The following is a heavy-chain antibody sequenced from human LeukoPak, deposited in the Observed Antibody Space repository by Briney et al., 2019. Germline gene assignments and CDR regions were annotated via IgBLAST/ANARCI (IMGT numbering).Heavy chain of an antibody. Sequence: PSETLSLTCTVSGGSISSGGYYWSWIRQHPGKGLEWIGYIYYSGSTYYNPSLKSRVTISVDTSKNQFSLKLSSVTAADTAVYYCARAVGTVVVPAAIPRRFDPWGQGTLVTVSS. J-gene: IGHJ5*02. V-gene: IGHV4-31*03. CDR2: IYYSGST. CDR1: GGSISSGGYY. D-gene: IGHD2-2*01. CDR3: ARAVGTVVVPAAIPRRFDP.